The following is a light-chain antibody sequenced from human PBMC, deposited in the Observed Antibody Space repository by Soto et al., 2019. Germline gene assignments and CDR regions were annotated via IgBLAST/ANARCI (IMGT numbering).Light chain of an antibody. J-gene: IGKJ1*01. CDR3: QQYGSTPVT. V-gene: IGKV3-20*01. Sequence: EIVLTQSPGTLSLSPGERATLSCRASQSVSNSFLAWYQQKPGQAPRLLIYDATSRATGIPDRFSGSGSGTDFTLTITRLEPEDFAVYSCQQYGSTPVTFGQGTKVDNK. CDR2: DAT. CDR1: QSVSNSF.